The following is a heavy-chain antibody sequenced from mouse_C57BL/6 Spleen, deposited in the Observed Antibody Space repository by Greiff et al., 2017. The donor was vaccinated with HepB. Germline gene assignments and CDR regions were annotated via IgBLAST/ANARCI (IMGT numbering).Heavy chain of an antibody. CDR3: ARTYCCGSSCRYYAMGF. V-gene: IGHV1-81*01. CDR2: IYPRSGNT. J-gene: IGHJ4*01. CDR1: GYTFTSYG. Sequence: VQLQQSGAELARPGASVKLSCKASGYTFTSYGISWVKQRTGQGLEWIGEIYPRSGNTYYNEKFKGKATLTADKSSKTAYMELRSLTSEDSAVYFCARTYCCGSSCRYYAMGFLGQGTSVTGSS. D-gene: IGHD1-1*01.